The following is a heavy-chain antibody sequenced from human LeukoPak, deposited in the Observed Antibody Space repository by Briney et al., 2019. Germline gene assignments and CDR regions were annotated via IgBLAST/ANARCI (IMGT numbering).Heavy chain of an antibody. CDR2: ISGSSSII. CDR1: GFTFSDYY. D-gene: IGHD5-12*01. V-gene: IGHV3-11*04. Sequence: GGSLRLSCASSGFTFSDYYMSWIRQAPGKGLEWLSYISGSSSIIYYADSVKGRFTISRDNAKNSLFLQLDSLRAEDTAVYYCARGRGFSGYDPSDFWGQGTLVTVSS. CDR3: ARGRGFSGYDPSDF. J-gene: IGHJ4*02.